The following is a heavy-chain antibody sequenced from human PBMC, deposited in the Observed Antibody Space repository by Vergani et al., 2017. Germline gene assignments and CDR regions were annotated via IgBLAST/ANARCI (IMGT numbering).Heavy chain of an antibody. CDR3: ARAYVLRYYYDSSGYSGNFDY. J-gene: IGHJ4*02. D-gene: IGHD3-22*01. V-gene: IGHV1-2*02. CDR2: INPNSGGT. CDR1: GYTFTGYY. Sequence: QVQLVQSGAEVKKPGASVKVSCKASGYTFTGYYMHWVRQAPGQGLELMGWINPNSGGTNYAQKFQGRVTMTRDTSISTAYMELSRLRSDDTAVYYCARAYVLRYYYDSSGYSGNFDYWGQGTLVTVSS.